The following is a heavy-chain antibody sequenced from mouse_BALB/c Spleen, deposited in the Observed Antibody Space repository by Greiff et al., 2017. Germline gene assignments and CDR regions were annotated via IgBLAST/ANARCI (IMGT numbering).Heavy chain of an antibody. Sequence: VQLKESGPELVKPGASVKMSCKASGYTFTSYVMHWVKQKPGQGLEWIGYINPYNDGTKYNEKFKGKATLTSDKSSSTAYMELSSLTSEDSAVYYCARDGGGKAFAYWGQGTLVTVSA. CDR3: ARDGGGKAFAY. CDR2: INPYNDGT. V-gene: IGHV1-14*01. J-gene: IGHJ3*01. D-gene: IGHD1-1*02. CDR1: GYTFTSYV.